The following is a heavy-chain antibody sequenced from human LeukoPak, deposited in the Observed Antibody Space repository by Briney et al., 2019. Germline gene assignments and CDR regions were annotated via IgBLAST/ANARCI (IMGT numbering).Heavy chain of an antibody. V-gene: IGHV3-30*18. Sequence: GRSLRLSCAASGFTFSSYGMHWVRQAPGKGLEWVAVISYDGSNKYYADSVKGRFTISRDNSKNTLYLQMNSLRAEDTAVYYCAKGSAAATYYDILTGRPNWLDPWGQGTLVTVSS. D-gene: IGHD3-9*01. CDR2: ISYDGSNK. CDR1: GFTFSSYG. J-gene: IGHJ5*02. CDR3: AKGSAAATYYDILTGRPNWLDP.